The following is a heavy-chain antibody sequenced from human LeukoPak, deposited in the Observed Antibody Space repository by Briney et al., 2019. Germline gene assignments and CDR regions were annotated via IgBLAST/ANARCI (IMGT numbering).Heavy chain of an antibody. J-gene: IGHJ5*02. CDR2: ISGSGGST. CDR3: AKDSPTSNYYGSGSYSPNWFDP. CDR1: GFTFSSYA. D-gene: IGHD3-10*01. Sequence: RGSLRLSCAASGFTFSSYAMSWVRHAPGEGLEWVSAISGSGGSTYYADSVKGRFTISRDNSKNTLYLQMNSLRAEDTAVYYCAKDSPTSNYYGSGSYSPNWFDPWGQGTLVTVSS. V-gene: IGHV3-23*01.